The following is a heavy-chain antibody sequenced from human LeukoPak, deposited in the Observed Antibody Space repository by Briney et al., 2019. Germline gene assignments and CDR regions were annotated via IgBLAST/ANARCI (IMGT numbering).Heavy chain of an antibody. D-gene: IGHD2-21*02. Sequence: GAALKISFKGPGYRFTSYWVGWVRQIPGKGLEGMGIIYPGDSDTRYSPSFQGQVTISADKSISTAYLQCSSLKASDTAMYYCARLIAYCGGDCLYYFDYWGQGTLVTVSS. CDR1: GYRFTSYW. CDR3: ARLIAYCGGDCLYYFDY. V-gene: IGHV5-51*01. CDR2: IYPGDSDT. J-gene: IGHJ4*02.